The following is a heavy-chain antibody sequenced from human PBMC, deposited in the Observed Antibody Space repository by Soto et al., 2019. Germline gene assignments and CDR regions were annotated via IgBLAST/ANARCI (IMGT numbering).Heavy chain of an antibody. CDR1: GYTFTSYG. J-gene: IGHJ4*02. V-gene: IGHV1-18*04. CDR3: ASTCRDYFDY. Sequence: GASVNVSCKASGYTFTSYGISWVRQATGQGLEWMGWISAYNGNTNYAQKLQGRVTMTTDTSTSTAYMELRSLRSDVTAVYYCASTCRDYFDYWGQGTLVTVSS. CDR2: ISAYNGNT.